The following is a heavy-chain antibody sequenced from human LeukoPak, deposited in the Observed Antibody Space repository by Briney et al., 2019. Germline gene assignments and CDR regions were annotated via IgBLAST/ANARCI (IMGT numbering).Heavy chain of an antibody. CDR2: ISSSGSTI. CDR1: GFTFSDYY. J-gene: IGHJ4*02. CDR3: ARADTSALTWIPYYLDY. Sequence: PGGSLRLSCAASGFTFSDYYMSWIRQAPGKGLEWVSYISSSGSTIYYADSVKGRFTISRDNAKNSLYLQMNSLRAEDTAVYYCARADTSALTWIPYYLDYWGQGTLVTVSS. V-gene: IGHV3-11*04. D-gene: IGHD5-18*01.